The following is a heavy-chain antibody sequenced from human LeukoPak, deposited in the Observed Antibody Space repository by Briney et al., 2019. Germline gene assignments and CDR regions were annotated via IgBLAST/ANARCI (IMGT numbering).Heavy chain of an antibody. CDR3: AYLQKGNNKANF. D-gene: IGHD2/OR15-2a*01. J-gene: IGHJ4*02. Sequence: PGGSLRLSCAGSGLAFRTYHMSWVRQIPGKGLEWLSVVTNDGGTTYYADSVRGRFTISRDNSKNTLYLQMNGLRAEDTALYYCAYLQKGNNKANFWGQGTLVTVSS. CDR2: VTNDGGTT. CDR1: GLAFRTYH. V-gene: IGHV3-23*01.